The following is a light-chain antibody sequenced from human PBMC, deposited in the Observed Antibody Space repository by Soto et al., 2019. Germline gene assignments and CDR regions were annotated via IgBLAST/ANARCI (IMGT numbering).Light chain of an antibody. CDR2: KAS. CDR3: QQYNSYYT. CDR1: QSISSW. V-gene: IGKV1-5*03. Sequence: DIHMTQSPSTLSASVGDRVTITCRASQSISSWLAWYQQKPGKAPKLLIYKASSLESGVPSRFSGSGSGTEFTLTISSLQPDDFATYDCQQYNSYYTFGGGTKVEIK. J-gene: IGKJ4*01.